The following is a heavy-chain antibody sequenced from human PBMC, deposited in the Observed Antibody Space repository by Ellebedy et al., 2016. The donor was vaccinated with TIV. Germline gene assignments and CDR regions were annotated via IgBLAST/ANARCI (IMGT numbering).Heavy chain of an antibody. J-gene: IGHJ4*02. CDR1: GFTFRLFG. V-gene: IGHV3-33*05. CDR3: ASQNGAYCSSHTCSHGLDY. D-gene: IGHD2-2*01. Sequence: GGSLRLXXAVSGFTFRLFGMHWVRQTPGRGLEWVAAVSFNGTLQYYAESVKGRFTVSRDNAKTTPYLHMDSLRVEDTGIYYCASQNGAYCSSHTCSHGLDYWGQGTPVTVSS. CDR2: VSFNGTLQ.